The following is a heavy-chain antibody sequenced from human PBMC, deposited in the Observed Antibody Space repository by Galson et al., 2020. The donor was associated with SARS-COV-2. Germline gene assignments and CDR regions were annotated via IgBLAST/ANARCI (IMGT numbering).Heavy chain of an antibody. CDR1: GFTVSSNY. CDR2: IYSGGST. D-gene: IGHD6-19*01. J-gene: IGHJ6*02. CDR3: ARDQRLAGTEVYYYYGMDV. Sequence: GGSLRLSCAASGFTVSSNYMSWVRQAPGKGLEWVSVIYSGGSTYYADSVKGRFTIPRDNSKNTLYLQMNSLRAEDTAVYYCARDQRLAGTEVYYYYGMDVWGQGTTVTVSS. V-gene: IGHV3-53*01.